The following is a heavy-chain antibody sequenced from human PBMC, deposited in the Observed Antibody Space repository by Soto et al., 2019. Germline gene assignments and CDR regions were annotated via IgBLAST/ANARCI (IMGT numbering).Heavy chain of an antibody. CDR3: ARHIHNQGFEYYFDS. D-gene: IGHD1-1*01. CDR2: IDYSGNI. J-gene: IGHJ4*02. CDR1: GGSITSSGSA. Sequence: SETLSLTCNASGGSITSSGSAWGWIRQSPGKGLEWIGTIDYSGNIYYIPSLKSRVTISVDTSKNQISLKLSSVTAADTAVYYCARHIHNQGFEYYFDSWGQGTLVTVSS. V-gene: IGHV4-39*01.